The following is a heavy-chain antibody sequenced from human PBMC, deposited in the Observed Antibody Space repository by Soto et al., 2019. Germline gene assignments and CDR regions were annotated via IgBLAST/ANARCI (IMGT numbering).Heavy chain of an antibody. J-gene: IGHJ6*02. CDR1: GFTFSDYY. CDR3: ARDPAAVIDYYYGMDV. CDR2: ISSSGSTI. V-gene: IGHV3-11*01. D-gene: IGHD6-13*01. Sequence: PGGSLRLSCSASGFTFSDYYMSWIRQAPGKGLEWVSYISSSGSTIYYADSVKGRFTISRDNAKNSLYLQMNSLRAEDTAVYYCARDPAAVIDYYYGMDVWGQGTTVTVSS.